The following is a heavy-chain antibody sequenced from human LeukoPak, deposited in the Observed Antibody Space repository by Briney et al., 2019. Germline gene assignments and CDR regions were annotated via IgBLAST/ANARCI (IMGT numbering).Heavy chain of an antibody. CDR1: GFTFSSYA. V-gene: IGHV3-23*01. D-gene: IGHD1-7*01. CDR3: ARDLDWNYADY. J-gene: IGHJ4*02. CDR2: ISGSGGST. Sequence: GGSLRLSCADSGFTFSSYAMTWVRQAPGKGLEWVSAISGSGGSTFYADSVKGRFTISRYNSKNTLYLQMNSLRAEDTAVYYCARDLDWNYADYWGQGTLVTVSS.